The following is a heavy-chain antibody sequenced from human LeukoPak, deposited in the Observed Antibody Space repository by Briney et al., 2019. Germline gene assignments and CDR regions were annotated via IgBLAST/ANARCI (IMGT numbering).Heavy chain of an antibody. J-gene: IGHJ4*02. CDR3: VREILYCSGGSCYRGPFDN. CDR2: IFHRGGT. V-gene: IGHV4-30-4*01. Sequence: SETLSLTCTVSNDSISSGDYYWNWIRQPPGKGLEWIGYIFHRGGTSYNPSLKSRILFSVDTSQNQFSLKLNSVTAADTAVYYCVREILYCSGGSCYRGPFDNWGQGTLVTVS. CDR1: NDSISSGDYY. D-gene: IGHD2-15*01.